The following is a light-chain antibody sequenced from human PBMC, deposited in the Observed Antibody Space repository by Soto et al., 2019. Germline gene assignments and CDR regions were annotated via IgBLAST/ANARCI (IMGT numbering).Light chain of an antibody. CDR2: EGS. CDR3: CSYSGRSTFDVV. Sequence: QSVLTQPASVSGSPGQSITISCTGTSSDVGGYNLVSWYQQHPGKAPKLMIYEGSQRPSGVSNRFSGSKSGNTASLTISGLQAEDEADYYCCSYSGRSTFDVVFGGGTKVTVL. V-gene: IGLV2-23*03. J-gene: IGLJ2*01. CDR1: SSDVGGYNL.